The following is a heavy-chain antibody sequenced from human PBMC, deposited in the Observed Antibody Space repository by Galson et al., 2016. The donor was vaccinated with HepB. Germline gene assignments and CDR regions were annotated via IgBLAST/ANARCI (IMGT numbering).Heavy chain of an antibody. CDR2: VYDSGST. CDR1: GDSIIGYY. D-gene: IGHD2-21*01. Sequence: LSLTCSVSGDSIIGYYWSWIRQSPGKGLEWIGYVYDSGSTNYNPSLKSRVTISVDTSKNQFSLRLTSVTAADTAVYYCTRHSSLGSFRYCGIFGSWGQGMLVTVSS. CDR3: TRHSSLGSFRYCGIFGS. V-gene: IGHV4-59*08. J-gene: IGHJ4*02.